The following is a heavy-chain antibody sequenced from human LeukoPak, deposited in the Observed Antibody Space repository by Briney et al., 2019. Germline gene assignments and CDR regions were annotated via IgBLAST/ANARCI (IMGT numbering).Heavy chain of an antibody. V-gene: IGHV3-7*01. CDR3: ARDSAQYDWNCLNHNWFDP. J-gene: IGHJ5*02. CDR2: IKLDGSEK. D-gene: IGHD1-7*01. CDR1: GFIFSNYW. Sequence: GGSLRLSCAASGFIFSNYWMSWVRQAPGKGLEWVANIKLDGSEKYYVDSVKGRFTISRDNAKNSLYLQMNSLRAEDTAVYYCARDSAQYDWNCLNHNWFDPWGQGTLVTVSS.